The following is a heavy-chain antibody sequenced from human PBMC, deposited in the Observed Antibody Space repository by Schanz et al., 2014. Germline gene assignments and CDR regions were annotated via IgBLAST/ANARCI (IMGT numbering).Heavy chain of an antibody. CDR1: GFTFSSHS. D-gene: IGHD6-13*01. V-gene: IGHV3-21*04. J-gene: IGHJ4*01. Sequence: EVQLVESGGGLVKPGGSLRLSCAASGFTFSSHSMNWVRQAPGKGLEWVSSIISSNSYIYYADSVKGRFTISRDNAKNSLYLHMNSLRAEDASVYYCAREQIMAAAGLLDYWGHGTLXTVSS. CDR2: IISSNSYI. CDR3: AREQIMAAAGLLDY.